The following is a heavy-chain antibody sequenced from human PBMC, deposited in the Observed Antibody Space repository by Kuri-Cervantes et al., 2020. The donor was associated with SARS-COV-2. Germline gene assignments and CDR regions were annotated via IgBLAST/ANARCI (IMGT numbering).Heavy chain of an antibody. V-gene: IGHV1-18*01. Sequence: ASVKVSCKASGYTFTSYGISWVRQAPGQGLEWMGWISAYNGNTNYAQKLQGRVTMTTDTSTSTAYMELRSLRSDDTAVYYCARGPPIKDSSGYKGSRGWFDPWGQGTLGTVSS. CDR1: GYTFTSYG. CDR2: ISAYNGNT. CDR3: ARGPPIKDSSGYKGSRGWFDP. J-gene: IGHJ5*02. D-gene: IGHD3-22*01.